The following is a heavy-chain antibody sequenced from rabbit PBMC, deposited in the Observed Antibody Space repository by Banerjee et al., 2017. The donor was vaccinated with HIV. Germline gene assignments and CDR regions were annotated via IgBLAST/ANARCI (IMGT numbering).Heavy chain of an antibody. V-gene: IGHV1S45*01. CDR1: GFTLSSYD. J-gene: IGHJ4*01. CDR2: INAGSSDNT. CDR3: ARGNTYNFHL. D-gene: IGHD1-1*01. Sequence: QEQLEESGGDLVKPGASLTLTCKASGFTLSSYDMCWVRQAPGKGLEWIGCINAGSSDNTYYASWAKGRFTISKTSSTTVTLQMTSLTAADTATYFCARGNTYNFHLWGQGTLVTVS.